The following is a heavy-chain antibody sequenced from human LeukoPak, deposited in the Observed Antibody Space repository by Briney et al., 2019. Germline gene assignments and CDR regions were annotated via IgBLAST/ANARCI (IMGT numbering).Heavy chain of an antibody. J-gene: IGHJ4*02. CDR2: IYYSGST. D-gene: IGHD3-16*01. Sequence: PSETLSLTCTVSGGSISSGNYYWGWIRQPPGKELDWIGTIYYSGSTYYNPSLKSRVTISVDTSKNHFSLKLSSVTAADTAVYYCAGVGGSGRIDYWGQGTLVTVSS. CDR3: AGVGGSGRIDY. CDR1: GGSISSGNYY. V-gene: IGHV4-39*02.